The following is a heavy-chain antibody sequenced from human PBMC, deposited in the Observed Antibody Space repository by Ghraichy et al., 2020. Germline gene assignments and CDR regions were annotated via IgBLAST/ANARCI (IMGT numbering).Heavy chain of an antibody. V-gene: IGHV3-7*03. CDR2: IKQDGGET. J-gene: IGHJ4*02. CDR1: GFTCSNYW. Sequence: GGSLRLSGAGSGFTCSNYWMSWARQAPVKGLEWVACIKQDGGETYYVDSVKGRFTISRDNAKNSLFLQMDSLRADDTAVYYCTRAVRQVDYWGQGTLVTVSS. CDR3: TRAVRQVDY.